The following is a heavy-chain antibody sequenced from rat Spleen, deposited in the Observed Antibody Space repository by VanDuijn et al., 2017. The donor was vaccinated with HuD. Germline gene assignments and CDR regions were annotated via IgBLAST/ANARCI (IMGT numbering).Heavy chain of an antibody. Sequence: EVQLVESGGGLVQPGRSLKLSCAASGFTFSAYYMVWVRQAPKKGLEWVASISFEGSSTYYGDSVKGQFTITRDNAKSTLYLQMDSLRSEDTATYYCARPNNYYVMDAWGQGASVTVSS. V-gene: IGHV5-22*01. D-gene: IGHD1-10*01. CDR3: ARPNNYYVMDA. CDR1: GFTFSAYY. CDR2: ISFEGSST. J-gene: IGHJ4*01.